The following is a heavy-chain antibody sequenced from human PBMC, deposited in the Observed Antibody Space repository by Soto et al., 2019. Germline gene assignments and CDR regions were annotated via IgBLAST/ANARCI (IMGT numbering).Heavy chain of an antibody. CDR2: LSYEGSEE. CDR3: ALTRRSSLLEVAGPGFEY. D-gene: IGHD6-19*01. V-gene: IGHV3-30*03. J-gene: IGHJ4*02. CDR1: GFNFGFFG. Sequence: WGSLRLSCAASGFNFGFFGMHWVRQAPGKGLEWLSVLSYEGSEEDYADSVRGRFTISRDNSKNTLFLQMDSLRVDDTGVYYCALTRRSSLLEVAGPGFEYWGQGTLVTVSS.